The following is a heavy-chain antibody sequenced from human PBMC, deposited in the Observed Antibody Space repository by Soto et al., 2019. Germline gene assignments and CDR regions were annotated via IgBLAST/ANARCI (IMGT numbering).Heavy chain of an antibody. CDR2: IYYSGST. Sequence: QLQLQESGPGLVKPSETLSLTCTVSGGSISSSSYYWGWIRQPPGKGLEWIGSIYYSGSTYYNPSLTSRVTISVDTSKNQFSLKLSSVTAADTAVYYCARLHHAAMVAYYYYGMDVWGQGTTVTVSS. CDR1: GGSISSSSYY. J-gene: IGHJ6*02. CDR3: ARLHHAAMVAYYYYGMDV. D-gene: IGHD5-18*01. V-gene: IGHV4-39*01.